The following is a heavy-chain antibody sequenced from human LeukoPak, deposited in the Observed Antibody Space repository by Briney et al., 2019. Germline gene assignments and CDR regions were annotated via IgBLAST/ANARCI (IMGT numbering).Heavy chain of an antibody. D-gene: IGHD3-10*01. J-gene: IGHJ1*01. CDR2: IIPIFGTA. CDR3: AGFDYYGSRGYFQH. V-gene: IGHV1-69*13. Sequence: SVKVSCKASGGSFSSYAISWVRQAPGQGLEWMGGIIPIFGTANYAQKFQGRVTITADESTSTAYMELSSLRSEDTAVYYCAGFDYYGSRGYFQHWGQGTLVTVSS. CDR1: GGSFSSYA.